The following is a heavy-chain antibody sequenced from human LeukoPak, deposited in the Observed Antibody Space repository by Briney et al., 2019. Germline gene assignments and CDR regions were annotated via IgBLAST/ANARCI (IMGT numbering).Heavy chain of an antibody. CDR2: ISSSGTYI. V-gene: IGHV3-21*01. J-gene: IGHJ4*02. CDR1: GFTFSSYS. D-gene: IGHD2-8*01. Sequence: GGSLRPSCAASGFTFSSYSMNWVRQAPGKGLEWVSSISSSGTYIYYADSVKGRFTISRDNAKNSLYLQMNGLRAEDTAVYYCARESTVYSDYWGQGTLVTVSS. CDR3: ARESTVYSDY.